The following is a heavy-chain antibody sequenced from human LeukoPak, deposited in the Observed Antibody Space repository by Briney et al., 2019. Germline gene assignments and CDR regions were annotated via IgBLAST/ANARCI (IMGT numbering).Heavy chain of an antibody. CDR1: GFTFDDYA. V-gene: IGHV3-9*01. CDR3: AKDGQRRAVSVVTYMDV. J-gene: IGHJ6*03. D-gene: IGHD6-19*01. Sequence: GGSLRLSCAAAGFTFDDYAMHWVRQAPGKGLEWVSTINWNSGRMEYADSVKGRFTISRDNAKNSLYLQMNSLRDEDTALFYCAKDGQRRAVSVVTYMDVWGKGTTVTVSS. CDR2: INWNSGRM.